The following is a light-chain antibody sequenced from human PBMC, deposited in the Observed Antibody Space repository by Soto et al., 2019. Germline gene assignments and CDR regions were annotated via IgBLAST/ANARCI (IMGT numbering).Light chain of an antibody. CDR1: QAISNY. J-gene: IGKJ1*01. V-gene: IGKV1-17*03. CDR2: AAS. CDR3: LQYNSYVWT. Sequence: DIQNTHSPSALSASVGDRVTIPCLASQAISNYLAWFQQKPGKVPKRLIYAASSLQSGVPSRFSGSGSGTEFTLTINSLQPEDFATYYCLQYNSYVWTFGQGTKVDIK.